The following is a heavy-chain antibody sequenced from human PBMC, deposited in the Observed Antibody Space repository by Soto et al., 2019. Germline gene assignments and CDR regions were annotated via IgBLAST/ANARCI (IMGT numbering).Heavy chain of an antibody. Sequence: QVQLVESGGGVVQPGRSLRLSCAASGFTFSSYGMHWVRQAPGKGLEWVAVIWYDGSNKYYADSVKGRFTISRDNSKNTLYLQMNSLRAEDTAVYYCARDRYGDDPYYFDYWGQGTLVTVSS. CDR3: ARDRYGDDPYYFDY. J-gene: IGHJ4*02. D-gene: IGHD4-17*01. V-gene: IGHV3-33*01. CDR1: GFTFSSYG. CDR2: IWYDGSNK.